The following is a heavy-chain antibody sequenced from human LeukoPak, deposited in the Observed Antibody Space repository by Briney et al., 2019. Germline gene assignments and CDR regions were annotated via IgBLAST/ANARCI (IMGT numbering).Heavy chain of an antibody. D-gene: IGHD7-27*01. V-gene: IGHV3-74*01. CDR3: ARDLGLGGSN. CDR1: GFILSNSW. CDR2: MYGYMRDI. Sequence: GGSLRLSCEVSGFILSNSWMHWVRQPPGRGLVWVACMYGYMRDISYADAVKGRFTISRDNAKNTVYLQMNGLRGEDTAVYYCARDLGLGGSNWGQGTLVTVSS. J-gene: IGHJ4*02.